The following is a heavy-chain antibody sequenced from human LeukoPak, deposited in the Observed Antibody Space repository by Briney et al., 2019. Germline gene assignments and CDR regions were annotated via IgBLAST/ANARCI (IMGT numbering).Heavy chain of an antibody. Sequence: ASVKVSCKASGYTFTSYDINWVRQATGQGLEWMGWMNPNSGNTGYAQKFQGRVTMTRNTSISTAYMELSSLRSEDTAVYYCARLYEAVAGTTRYYYYYMDVWGKGTTVTISS. CDR3: ARLYEAVAGTTRYYYYYMDV. V-gene: IGHV1-8*01. D-gene: IGHD6-19*01. CDR1: GYTFTSYD. CDR2: MNPNSGNT. J-gene: IGHJ6*03.